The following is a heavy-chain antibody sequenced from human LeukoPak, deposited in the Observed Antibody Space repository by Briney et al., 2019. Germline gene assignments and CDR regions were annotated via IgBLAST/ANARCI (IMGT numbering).Heavy chain of an antibody. J-gene: IGHJ4*02. Sequence: GSLRLSCAASEFTFSSYWMTWVRQAPGKGLEWVGSMYYGGNPNYNPSLKSRVTISLDTSKNQVSLKLRSVTVADTAVYYCVRDDYNNYGDARGQGTLVTVSS. CDR1: EFTFSSYW. V-gene: IGHV4-4*02. D-gene: IGHD4-11*01. CDR2: MYYGGNP. CDR3: VRDDYNNYGDA.